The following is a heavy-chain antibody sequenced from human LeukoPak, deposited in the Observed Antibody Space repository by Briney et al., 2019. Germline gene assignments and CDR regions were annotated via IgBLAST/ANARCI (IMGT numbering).Heavy chain of an antibody. J-gene: IGHJ6*02. CDR1: GFTFSSYS. CDR3: ARDYYDSSGYYSNYYGMDV. Sequence: PWGSLRLPCAASGFTFSSYSMNWVRQAPGKGLEWVSSISSSSSYIYYADSVKGRFTISRDNAKNSLYLQMNSLRAEDTAVYYCARDYYDSSGYYSNYYGMDVWGQGTTVTVSS. V-gene: IGHV3-21*01. D-gene: IGHD3-22*01. CDR2: ISSSSSYI.